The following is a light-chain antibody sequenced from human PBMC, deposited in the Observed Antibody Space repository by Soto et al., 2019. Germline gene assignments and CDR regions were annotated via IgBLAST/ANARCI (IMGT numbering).Light chain of an antibody. J-gene: IGKJ4*01. V-gene: IGKV3-15*01. CDR1: QGIGNT. Sequence: RRKYPATMSVSAGEGATLSCRASQGIGNTLAWYQPKPGQTPRLLIYDTSTRDTGVPARFSGSRSGTEFTLTSNSRQSEDFAVYYCQRYNNWPLTFGGGTKVDIK. CDR2: DTS. CDR3: QRYNNWPLT.